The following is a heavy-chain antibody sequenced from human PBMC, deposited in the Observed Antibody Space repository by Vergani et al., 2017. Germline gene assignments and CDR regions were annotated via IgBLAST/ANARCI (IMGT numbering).Heavy chain of an antibody. V-gene: IGHV1-46*03. J-gene: IGHJ4*02. CDR2: INPHNGGT. Sequence: QVQLVQSGAEVKKPGASVRVSCKASGYSFSNHYIHWVRQAPGQGLEWMGIINPHNGGTTYAQKFEGRVNMTEETSTNTIFLELSSLRSEDTAVYFCAKDVRDYNLGSGTYSTTFDDWGQGTLVTVSS. CDR1: GYSFSNHY. D-gene: IGHD3-10*01. CDR3: AKDVRDYNLGSGTYSTTFDD.